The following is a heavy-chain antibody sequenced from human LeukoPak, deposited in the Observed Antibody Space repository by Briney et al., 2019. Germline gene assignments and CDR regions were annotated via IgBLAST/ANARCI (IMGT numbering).Heavy chain of an antibody. CDR3: ARLTPTGVARRGWFDH. J-gene: IGHJ5*02. D-gene: IGHD3-3*01. CDR1: GDPINIGARS. CDR2: ICYDENVSYYENP. V-gene: IGHV4-39*01. Sequence: SETLSLTCTVSGDPINIGARSWGWVRQPPGKGLEWIGTICYDENVSYYENPSYNPSLKSRVTIYADTDKNQLSLKVPSVTAADAASYYCARLTPTGVARRGWFDHWGQRILVTFSS.